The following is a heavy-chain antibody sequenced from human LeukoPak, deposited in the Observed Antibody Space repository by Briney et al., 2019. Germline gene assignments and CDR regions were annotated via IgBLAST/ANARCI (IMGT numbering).Heavy chain of an antibody. J-gene: IGHJ4*02. D-gene: IGHD6-13*01. CDR2: IKQDGSEK. V-gene: IGHV3-7*01. Sequence: GGSLRLSCATSGFTFSSYAMHWVRQAPGKGLEWVANIKQDGSEKYYVDSVKGRFTISRDNAKNSLYLQMNSLRAEDTAVYYCARTGVGSSSWNYWGQGTLVTVSS. CDR3: ARTGVGSSSWNY. CDR1: GFTFSSYA.